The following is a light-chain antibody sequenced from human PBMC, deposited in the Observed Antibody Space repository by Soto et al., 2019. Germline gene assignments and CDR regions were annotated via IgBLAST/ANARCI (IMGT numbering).Light chain of an antibody. CDR3: QQYSSPPRT. J-gene: IGKJ1*01. V-gene: IGKV3-20*01. CDR2: GAS. Sequence: EIVLTQSPGSLSLSPGERATLSCRASQSVSSDLAWYQQKPGQAPRLLISGASSRATGFPDRFSGSGSGTDFSLTISRLEPEDSAVYYCQQYSSPPRTFGQGTKVEIK. CDR1: QSVSSD.